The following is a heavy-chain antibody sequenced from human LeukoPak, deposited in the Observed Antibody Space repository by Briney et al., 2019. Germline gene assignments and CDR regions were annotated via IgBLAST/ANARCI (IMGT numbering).Heavy chain of an antibody. Sequence: PGGTLRLSCAASGFTFSSYGRHWVRQAPGKGLEWVAVISYDGSNKYYADTVKGRFTISRDNSKNTLYLQMNSLRAEDTAVYYCAKDLWWFGEFPNVFDIWGQGTMVTVSS. CDR1: GFTFSSYG. J-gene: IGHJ3*02. D-gene: IGHD3-10*01. V-gene: IGHV3-30*18. CDR3: AKDLWWFGEFPNVFDI. CDR2: ISYDGSNK.